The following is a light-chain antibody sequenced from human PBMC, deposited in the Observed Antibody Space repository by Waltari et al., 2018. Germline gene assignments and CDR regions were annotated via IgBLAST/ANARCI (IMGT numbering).Light chain of an antibody. V-gene: IGLV2-8*01. CDR3: CSYEGSNNDV. CDR2: EVT. Sequence: QSALTQPPSASGSPGQSVTISCTGTSSDIGGYNYVSWYQQHPGKVPKLMIYEVTKRPSGVPDRFSGSKSGNTASLTVSGLQAEDEADYYCCSYEGSNNDVFGGGTKLTVL. CDR1: SSDIGGYNY. J-gene: IGLJ3*02.